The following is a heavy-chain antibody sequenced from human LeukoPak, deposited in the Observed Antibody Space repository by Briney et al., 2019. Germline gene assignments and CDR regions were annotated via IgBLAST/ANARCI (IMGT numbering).Heavy chain of an antibody. J-gene: IGHJ4*02. CDR3: ARGQWLASWFDY. CDR1: GGTFSSYA. D-gene: IGHD6-19*01. V-gene: IGHV1-69*04. CDR2: IIPVLGIA. Sequence: GASVKVSCKASGGTFSSYAISWVRQAPGQGLEWMGRIIPVLGIANYAQKFQGRVTITADKSTSTAYMELSSLRSEDTAVYYCARGQWLASWFDYWGQGTLVTVSS.